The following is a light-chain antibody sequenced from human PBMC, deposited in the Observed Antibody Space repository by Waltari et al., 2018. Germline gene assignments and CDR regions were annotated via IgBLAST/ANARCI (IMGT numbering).Light chain of an antibody. CDR3: QQYYSTPYT. CDR2: WAC. CDR1: QSVLYSSNNKNY. Sequence: DIVMTQSPDSLAVSLGERATINCKSSQSVLYSSNNKNYLAWYQQKPGQPPTLLIYWACTRESGVPDRVSGSGSGTDFTLTISSLQAEDVAVYYCQQYYSTPYTFGQGTKLEIK. J-gene: IGKJ2*01. V-gene: IGKV4-1*01.